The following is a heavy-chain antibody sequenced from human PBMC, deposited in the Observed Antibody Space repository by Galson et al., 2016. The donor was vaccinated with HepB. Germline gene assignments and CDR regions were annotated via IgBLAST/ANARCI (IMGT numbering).Heavy chain of an antibody. CDR3: ARHVDSSYFMDV. V-gene: IGHV5-51*01. J-gene: IGHJ6*03. Sequence: QSGAEVKKPGESLRISCKGSGYSFINNWIAWVRQMPGKGLEWMGMIYFRDSEIRYSPSFQGQVTISADMSTSNAYLQWSSLKASDTAIYYCARHVDSSYFMDVWGTGTTVTVS. CDR2: IYFRDSEI. CDR1: GYSFINNW.